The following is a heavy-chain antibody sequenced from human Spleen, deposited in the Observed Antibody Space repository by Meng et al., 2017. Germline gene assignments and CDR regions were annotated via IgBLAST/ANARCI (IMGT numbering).Heavy chain of an antibody. V-gene: IGHV4-61*03. D-gene: IGHD4-11*01. CDR2: INHSGST. CDR1: GSAVSIVDYY. Sequence: QVQLQESVPGLRGPSVALSLACPVSGSAVSIVDYYFSWIRQPPGKGLDWIGEINHSGSTNYNPSLESRATISVDTSQNNLSLKLSSVTAADSAVYYCARGPTTMAHDFDYWGQGTLVTVSS. J-gene: IGHJ4*02. CDR3: ARGPTTMAHDFDY.